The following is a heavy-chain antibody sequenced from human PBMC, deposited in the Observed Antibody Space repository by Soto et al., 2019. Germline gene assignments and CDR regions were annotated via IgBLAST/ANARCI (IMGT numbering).Heavy chain of an antibody. CDR2: INPSGGST. Sequence: GASVKVSCKASGYTFTSYYMHWVRQAPGQGLEWMGIINPSGGSTSYAQKFQGRVTMTRDTSTSTVYMELSSLRSEDTAVYYCARDPPRSGWAHLGPVRIPFDPWGQGTLVAVSS. CDR3: ARDPPRSGWAHLGPVRIPFDP. J-gene: IGHJ5*02. CDR1: GYTFTSYY. D-gene: IGHD6-19*01. V-gene: IGHV1-46*01.